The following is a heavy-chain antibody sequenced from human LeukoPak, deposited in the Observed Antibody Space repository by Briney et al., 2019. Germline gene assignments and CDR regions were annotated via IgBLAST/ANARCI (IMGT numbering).Heavy chain of an antibody. CDR3: ARPVGWFGESHFDY. D-gene: IGHD3-10*01. CDR1: GITLSNYG. J-gene: IGHJ4*02. V-gene: IGHV3-21*01. Sequence: PGGSLRLSCAVSGITLSNYGMNWVRQAPGKGLEWVSSISSSSSYIYYADSVKGRFTISRDNAKNSLYLQMNSLRAEDTAVYYCARPVGWFGESHFDYWGQGTLVTVSS. CDR2: ISSSSSYI.